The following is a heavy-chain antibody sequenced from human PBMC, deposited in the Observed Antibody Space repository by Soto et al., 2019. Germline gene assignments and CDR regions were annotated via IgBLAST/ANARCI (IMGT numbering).Heavy chain of an antibody. J-gene: IGHJ4*02. V-gene: IGHV4-34*01. Sequence: PSETLSLSCAVYGGSFSGYYWSWTRQPPRKGLEWIGEINHSGSTNYNPSLKSRVTISVDTSKNQFSLKLSSVTAADTAVYYCARVEAGYSSSWPLGNYWGQGTLVTVSS. CDR2: INHSGST. D-gene: IGHD6-13*01. CDR1: GGSFSGYY. CDR3: ARVEAGYSSSWPLGNY.